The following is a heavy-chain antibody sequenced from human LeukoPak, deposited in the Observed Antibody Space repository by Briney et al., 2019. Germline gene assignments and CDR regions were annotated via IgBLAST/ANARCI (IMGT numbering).Heavy chain of an antibody. Sequence: GGSLRLSCAASGFTFSSYAMSWVRQAPGKGLEWVSAISGSGGSTYYADSVKGRFTISRDNSKNTLYLQMNSLRAEDTAVYYCAKDGSIAAAGMGYYYYGMDVWGQGATVTVSS. CDR3: AKDGSIAAAGMGYYYYGMDV. CDR1: GFTFSSYA. D-gene: IGHD6-13*01. CDR2: ISGSGGST. J-gene: IGHJ6*02. V-gene: IGHV3-23*01.